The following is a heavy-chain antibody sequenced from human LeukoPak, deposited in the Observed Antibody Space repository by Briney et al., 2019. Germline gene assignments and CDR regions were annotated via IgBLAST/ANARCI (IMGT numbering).Heavy chain of an antibody. CDR1: GFTFSSYS. V-gene: IGHV3-23*01. J-gene: IGHJ3*02. CDR2: ISGSGGST. D-gene: IGHD3-22*01. Sequence: GGSLRLSCAASGFTFSSYSMNWVRQAPGKGLEWVSAISGSGGSTYYADSVKGRFTISRDNSKNTLYLQMNSLRAEDTAVCYCAKDSDSSSYYSDDAFDIWGQGTMVTVSS. CDR3: AKDSDSSSYYSDDAFDI.